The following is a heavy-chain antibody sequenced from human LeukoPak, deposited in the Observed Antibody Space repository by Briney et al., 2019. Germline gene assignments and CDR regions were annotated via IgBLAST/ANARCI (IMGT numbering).Heavy chain of an antibody. D-gene: IGHD3-22*01. CDR3: AKDPHYDDSSGYYVDY. Sequence: QPGGSLRLSCAASGFTFSSYVMHWVRQAPGKGLEWVAVIWYDGSNKYYADSVKGRFTISRDNSKNTLYLQMNSLSAEDTAVYYCAKDPHYDDSSGYYVDYWGQGTLVTVSS. CDR2: IWYDGSNK. CDR1: GFTFSSYV. J-gene: IGHJ4*02. V-gene: IGHV3-33*06.